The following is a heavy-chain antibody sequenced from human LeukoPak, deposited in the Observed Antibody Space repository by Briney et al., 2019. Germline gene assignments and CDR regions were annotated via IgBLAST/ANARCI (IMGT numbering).Heavy chain of an antibody. V-gene: IGHV1-18*04. CDR2: ISAYNGNT. CDR1: GYTFTSYG. D-gene: IGHD2-2*01. CDR3: ARGKDIVVVPAAMPASYYYYGMDV. Sequence: GASVKVSCKASGYTFTSYGISWVRQAPGQGLEWMGWISAYNGNTNYAQKLQGRVTMTTDTSTSTAYMELSSLRSEDTAVYYCARGKDIVVVPAAMPASYYYYGMDVWGKGTTVTVSS. J-gene: IGHJ6*04.